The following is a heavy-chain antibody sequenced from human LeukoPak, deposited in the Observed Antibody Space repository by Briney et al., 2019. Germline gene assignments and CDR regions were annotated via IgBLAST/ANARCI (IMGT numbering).Heavy chain of an antibody. CDR2: ISRSGSTI. CDR3: ARENTGWYGAYFDY. J-gene: IGHJ4*02. CDR1: GFTFSSYE. V-gene: IGHV3-48*03. Sequence: GGSLRLSCAASGFTFSSYEMNWVRQAPGKGLEWVSYISRSGSTIYYADSVKGRFTISRDNSKNSLYLQMDSLRAEDTAVYYCARENTGWYGAYFDYGGQGTLGTVSS. D-gene: IGHD6-19*01.